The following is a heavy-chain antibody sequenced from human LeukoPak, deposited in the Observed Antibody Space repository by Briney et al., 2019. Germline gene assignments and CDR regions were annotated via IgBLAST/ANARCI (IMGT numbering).Heavy chain of an antibody. J-gene: IGHJ4*02. V-gene: IGHV4-34*01. CDR2: INHSGST. CDR1: GGSFSGYY. CDR3: ARAAPRTTVTTSPTLGGSYFDY. Sequence: SETLSLTCAVYGGSFSGYYWSWIRQPPGKGLEWIGEINHSGSTNYNPSLKSRVTISVDTSKNQFSLKLSAVTAAATAVYYCARAAPRTTVTTSPTLGGSYFDYWGQGTLVTVSS. D-gene: IGHD4-17*01.